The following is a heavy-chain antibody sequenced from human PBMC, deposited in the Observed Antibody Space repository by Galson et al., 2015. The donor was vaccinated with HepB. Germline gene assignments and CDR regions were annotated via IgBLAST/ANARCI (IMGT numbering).Heavy chain of an antibody. D-gene: IGHD2-8*01. Sequence: SLRLSCAASGFTFSRYAMTWVRQAPGKGLEWISSITSNGGRTFYTNSVKGRFTISRDNSRNTVVLQLSSLRPEDTAVYYCAKDGIMVSNNPYQLHFWGQGTLVSLSS. CDR1: GFTFSRYA. CDR2: ITSNGGRT. V-gene: IGHV3-23*01. J-gene: IGHJ4*02. CDR3: AKDGIMVSNNPYQLHF.